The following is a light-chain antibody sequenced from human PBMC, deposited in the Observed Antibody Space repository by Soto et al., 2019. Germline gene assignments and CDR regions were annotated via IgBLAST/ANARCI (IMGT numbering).Light chain of an antibody. CDR1: NSNIGAGYD. Sequence: QLVLTQPPSVSGAPGQRVTIFCTGSNSNIGAGYDVHWYQQLPGTAPKLLIFGSINRPSGVPDRFSGSKSGTSASLAITGLQAEDEAEYYCQSYDTGLIGGLFGGGTKLTVL. CDR3: QSYDTGLIGGL. J-gene: IGLJ3*02. V-gene: IGLV1-40*01. CDR2: GSI.